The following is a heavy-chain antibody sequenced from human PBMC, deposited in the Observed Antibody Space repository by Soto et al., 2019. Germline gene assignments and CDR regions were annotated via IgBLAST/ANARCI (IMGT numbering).Heavy chain of an antibody. Sequence: GGSLRLSCAASGFTFNTYAMSWVRLAPGKGLEWVSTVTGSGSTFYGDTAKGRFTISSANSKNTLHLQMNSLRAEDTAMYYCAKHRDCSSSSCPTGHWFDPWGQGTLVTVSS. CDR2: VTGSGST. CDR1: GFTFNTYA. V-gene: IGHV3-23*01. CDR3: AKHRDCSSSSCPTGHWFDP. D-gene: IGHD2-2*01. J-gene: IGHJ5*02.